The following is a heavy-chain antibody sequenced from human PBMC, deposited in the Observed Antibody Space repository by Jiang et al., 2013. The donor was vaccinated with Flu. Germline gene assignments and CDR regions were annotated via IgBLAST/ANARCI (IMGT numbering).Heavy chain of an antibody. CDR3: ARDRVRASSGWYVVDP. Sequence: EVKKPGASLNVSCKASGYTFTSYYLHWVRQAPGQGLEWMGMINPSAGSTTYAQKFQGRVTMTRDTSTSTVYMMLSSLSSEDTAVYYCARDRVRASSGWYVVDPWGQGTLVTVSS. J-gene: IGHJ5*02. D-gene: IGHD6-19*01. CDR1: GYTFTSYY. CDR2: INPSAGST. V-gene: IGHV1-46*01.